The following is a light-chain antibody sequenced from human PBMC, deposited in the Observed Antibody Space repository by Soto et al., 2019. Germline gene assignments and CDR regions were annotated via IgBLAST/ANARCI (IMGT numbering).Light chain of an antibody. CDR2: KSN. J-gene: IGLJ1*01. CDR3: ASWDDSLSGYV. CDR1: SSSIGTNY. V-gene: IGLV1-47*01. Sequence: QSVLTQPPSASGTPGQRVTISCSGSSSSIGTNYVYWYQQFPGTAPKLLIYKSNQRPSGVPDRFSGSKSGTSASLAISGLRSEDEADYHCASWDDSLSGYVFGPGTKVTVL.